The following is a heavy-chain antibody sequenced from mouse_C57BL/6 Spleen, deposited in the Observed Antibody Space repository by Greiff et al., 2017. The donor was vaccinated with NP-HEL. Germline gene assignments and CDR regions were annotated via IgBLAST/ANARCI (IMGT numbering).Heavy chain of an antibody. J-gene: IGHJ2*01. CDR1: GFTIKDYY. CDR3: ALSTHRSAFDY. V-gene: IGHV14-2*01. D-gene: IGHD2-1*01. CDR2: IDPEDGDT. Sequence: VQLQQSGAELVKPGASVKLSCTASGFTIKDYYMHWVKQRTEQGLEWIGRIDPEDGDTNYDPKFQGKATLTADTSSNTAYLQLSSLTSEDTAVYYCALSTHRSAFDYWGQGTTLTVSS.